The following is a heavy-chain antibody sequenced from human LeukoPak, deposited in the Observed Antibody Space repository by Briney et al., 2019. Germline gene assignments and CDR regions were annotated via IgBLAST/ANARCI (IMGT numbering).Heavy chain of an antibody. CDR2: ISWNSGSI. J-gene: IGHJ6*02. V-gene: IGHV3-9*01. D-gene: IGHD2-21*01. Sequence: QPGRSLRLSCAASGFTFDDYAMHWVRQAPGKGLEWVSGISWNSGSIGYADSVKGRFTISRDNAKNSLYLQMNSLRDEDTALYYCARDFYSDYYYGMDVWGQGTTVTVSS. CDR3: ARDFYSDYYYGMDV. CDR1: GFTFDDYA.